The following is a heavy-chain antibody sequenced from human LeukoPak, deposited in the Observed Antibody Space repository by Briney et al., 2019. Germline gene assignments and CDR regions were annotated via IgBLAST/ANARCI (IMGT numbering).Heavy chain of an antibody. Sequence: SQTLSLTCTVSGGSISSGGYYWSWIRQHPGKGLEWIGYIYYSGSTYYNPSLKSRVTISVDTSKNQSSLKLSSVTAADTAVYYCASLRGGSSWYVDYWGQGTLVTVSS. D-gene: IGHD6-13*01. CDR2: IYYSGST. CDR1: GGSISSGGYY. CDR3: ASLRGGSSWYVDY. J-gene: IGHJ4*02. V-gene: IGHV4-31*03.